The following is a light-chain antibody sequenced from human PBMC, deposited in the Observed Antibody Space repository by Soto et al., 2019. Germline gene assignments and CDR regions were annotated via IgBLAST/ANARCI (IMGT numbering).Light chain of an antibody. Sequence: EIVLTQSPATLSLSPLERSTLSFSSIHSVSSYLAWYQQKPGQAPRLLIYDASNRATGIPARFSGSGSGTDFTLTISSLEPEDFAVYYCQQRSNWPPKLTFGGGTKVDI. J-gene: IGKJ4*01. V-gene: IGKV3-11*01. CDR1: HSVSSY. CDR2: DAS. CDR3: QQRSNWPPKLT.